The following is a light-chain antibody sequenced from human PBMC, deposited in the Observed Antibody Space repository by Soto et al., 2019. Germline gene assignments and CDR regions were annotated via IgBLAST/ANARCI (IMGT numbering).Light chain of an antibody. J-gene: IGKJ1*01. Sequence: EIVMTQSPATLSVSPGERATLSCRASQSVRSNLAWDQQKPGQAPRLLIYGASTRSTGIPARFSGSGSGTEFTLTISSLQSEDFEVYYCQQYSNWAWTFGQGTKVEIK. CDR2: GAS. V-gene: IGKV3-15*01. CDR1: QSVRSN. CDR3: QQYSNWAWT.